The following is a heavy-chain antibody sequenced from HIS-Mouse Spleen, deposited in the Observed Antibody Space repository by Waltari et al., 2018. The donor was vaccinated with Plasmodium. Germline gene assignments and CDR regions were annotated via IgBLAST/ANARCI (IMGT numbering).Heavy chain of an antibody. CDR2: IGYDGSKK. CDR1: GFTFSSYG. V-gene: IGHV3-33*06. CDR3: AKGRFWSGYYTGPFDY. J-gene: IGHJ4*02. Sequence: QVQLVESGGGVVQPGRSLRLSCAASGFTFSSYGMHWVRQAPGKGLEWGAVIGYDGSKKYYADSGKGRFTISRDNSKNTLYLQMNSLRAEDTAVYYCAKGRFWSGYYTGPFDYWGQGTLVTVSS. D-gene: IGHD3-3*01.